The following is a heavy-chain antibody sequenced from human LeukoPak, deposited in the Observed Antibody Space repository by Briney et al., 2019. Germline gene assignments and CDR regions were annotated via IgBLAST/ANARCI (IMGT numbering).Heavy chain of an antibody. CDR2: INWNGGST. D-gene: IGHD6-19*01. J-gene: IGHJ4*02. CDR1: GFTLSSYA. V-gene: IGHV3-20*04. Sequence: GGSLRLSCAASGFTLSSYAMSWVRHAPGKGLEWGSGINWNGGSTGYADSVKGRFTISRDNAKNSLYLQMNSLRAEDMALYYCAKVGMRYSSGWYYFDYWGQGTLVTVSS. CDR3: AKVGMRYSSGWYYFDY.